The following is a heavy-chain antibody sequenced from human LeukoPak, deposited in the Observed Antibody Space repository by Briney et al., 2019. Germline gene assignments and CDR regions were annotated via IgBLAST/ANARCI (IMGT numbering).Heavy chain of an antibody. Sequence: GGSLRLSCAAAGFTFSSYGMHLVRQALGKGLEWVAVISYDGSNKYYADSVKGRFTISRDNSKNTLYLQMNSLRAEDTAVYYCAKPDRTWLAGVYFDYWGQGTLVTVSS. V-gene: IGHV3-30*18. CDR1: GFTFSSYG. CDR2: ISYDGSNK. CDR3: AKPDRTWLAGVYFDY. D-gene: IGHD6-19*01. J-gene: IGHJ4*02.